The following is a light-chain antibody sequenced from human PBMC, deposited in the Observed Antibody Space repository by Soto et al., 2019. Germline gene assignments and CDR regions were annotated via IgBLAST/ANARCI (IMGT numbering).Light chain of an antibody. CDR1: QSISGA. CDR2: GAS. Sequence: EIVMTQSPATLSVSPGGRAPLSCRASQSISGALAWYQQKPGQAPRLLIYGASTRATTFPARFSGSGSGTDFTLTISSLQSEDFAVYYCQQYNNWPWTFGQGTKVDIK. J-gene: IGKJ1*01. V-gene: IGKV3-15*01. CDR3: QQYNNWPWT.